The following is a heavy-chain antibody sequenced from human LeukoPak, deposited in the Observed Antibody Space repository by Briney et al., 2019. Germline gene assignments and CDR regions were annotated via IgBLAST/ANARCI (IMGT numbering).Heavy chain of an antibody. V-gene: IGHV4-34*01. D-gene: IGHD1-14*01. CDR1: DESLNGYY. Sequence: SETLSLTCAVYDESLNGYYWSWIRQPPGKGLEWIGEMNDSGRTTYNPSLESRATISAERSKNQFSLKLTSVTAADTAVYYCASGSWSRRFALWGQGTLVTVSS. CDR2: MNDSGRT. CDR3: ASGSWSRRFAL. J-gene: IGHJ5*02.